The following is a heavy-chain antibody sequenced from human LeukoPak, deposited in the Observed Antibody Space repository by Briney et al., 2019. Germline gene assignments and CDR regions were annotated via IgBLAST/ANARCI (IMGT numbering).Heavy chain of an antibody. V-gene: IGHV4-39*07. D-gene: IGHD1-14*01. Sequence: SETLSLTCTVSGGSISSSNYYWGWIRQPPGKGLEWIGNSYYSGSTYYNPSLKSRVTISVDTSKNQFSLKLSSVTAADTAAYYCARDITGSFDYWGQGNLVTVSS. CDR3: ARDITGSFDY. CDR1: GGSISSSNYY. J-gene: IGHJ4*02. CDR2: SYYSGST.